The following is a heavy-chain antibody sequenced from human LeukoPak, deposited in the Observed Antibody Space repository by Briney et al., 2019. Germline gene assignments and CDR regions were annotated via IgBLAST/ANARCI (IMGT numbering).Heavy chain of an antibody. V-gene: IGHV4-39*07. J-gene: IGHJ5*02. Sequence: PSETLSLTCTVSGGSISSSSYYWGWIRQPPRKGLEWIGSIYYSGSTYYNPSLKSRVTISVDTSKNQFSLKLSSVTAADTAVYYCARLGSWNPNFNWFDPWGQGTLVTVSS. D-gene: IGHD1-26*01. CDR1: GGSISSSSYY. CDR2: IYYSGST. CDR3: ARLGSWNPNFNWFDP.